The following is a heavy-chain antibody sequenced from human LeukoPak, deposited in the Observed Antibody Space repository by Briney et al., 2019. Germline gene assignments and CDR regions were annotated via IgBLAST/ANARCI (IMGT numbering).Heavy chain of an antibody. V-gene: IGHV3-7*01. D-gene: IGHD1-26*01. Sequence: SGGSLRLSCAASGFTFSSYWMSWVRQAPGKGLEWVANIKQDGSEKYYVDSVKGRFTISRDNAENSLHLQMNSLRAEDTAVYYCARVVGTKSFDYWGLGTLVTVSS. CDR1: GFTFSSYW. CDR2: IKQDGSEK. J-gene: IGHJ4*02. CDR3: ARVVGTKSFDY.